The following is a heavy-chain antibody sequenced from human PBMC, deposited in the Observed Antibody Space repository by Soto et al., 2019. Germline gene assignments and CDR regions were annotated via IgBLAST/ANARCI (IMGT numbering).Heavy chain of an antibody. D-gene: IGHD3-22*01. V-gene: IGHV4-59*01. Sequence: QVQLQESGPGLVKPSETLSLTCAVSGDSISSYYCMWIRQPPGKGLDSIGYLYYGRSANYNPSLKSRVTLSVDTSTNQCSLTLSSMAAADTAVYYCALRSMAVVPEYWGQGTLVTVSS. CDR2: LYYGRSA. CDR3: ALRSMAVVPEY. CDR1: GDSISSYY. J-gene: IGHJ4*02.